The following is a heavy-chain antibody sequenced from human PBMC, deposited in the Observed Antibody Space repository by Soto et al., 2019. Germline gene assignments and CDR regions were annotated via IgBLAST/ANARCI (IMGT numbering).Heavy chain of an antibody. CDR2: IRTAAYGGTT. D-gene: IGHD3-3*01. Sequence: GGSLRLSCNTYGFTLSAYPMSWFRQAPGKGLEWVAYIRTAAYGGTTEYAASVRDRFVISRDDSESTASLQMNSLKTEDTAVYYCTRAIRLSGDSFDIWGQGTMVTVSS. CDR1: GFTLSAYP. V-gene: IGHV3-49*03. CDR3: TRAIRLSGDSFDI. J-gene: IGHJ3*02.